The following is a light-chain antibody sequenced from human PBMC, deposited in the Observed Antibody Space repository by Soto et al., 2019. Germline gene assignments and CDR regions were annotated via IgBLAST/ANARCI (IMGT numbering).Light chain of an antibody. CDR3: ETWDDNPWV. Sequence: QSVLTQSSSASASLGSSVKLTCTLSSGHSSFIIAWHQQQPGKAPRFLMKLEGDGSYDKGSGVPDRFSGSSSGADRYLTISNLQFEDEADYYCETWDDNPWVFGGGTKLTVL. CDR1: SGHSSFI. J-gene: IGLJ3*02. CDR2: LEGDGSY. V-gene: IGLV4-60*02.